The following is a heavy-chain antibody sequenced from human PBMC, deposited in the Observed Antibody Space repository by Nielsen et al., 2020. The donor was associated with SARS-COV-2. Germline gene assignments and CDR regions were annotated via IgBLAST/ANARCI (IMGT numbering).Heavy chain of an antibody. CDR1: GGSFSGYY. J-gene: IGHJ4*02. V-gene: IGHV4-34*01. Sequence: SETLSLTCAVYGGSFSGYYWSWIRQPPGKGLEWIGEINHSGSTNYNPSLKSRVTISVDTSKNQFSLKLSSVTAADTAVYYCARGRPLFGVVIVWSYKFDYWGQGTLVTVSS. CDR2: INHSGST. CDR3: ARGRPLFGVVIVWSYKFDY. D-gene: IGHD3-3*01.